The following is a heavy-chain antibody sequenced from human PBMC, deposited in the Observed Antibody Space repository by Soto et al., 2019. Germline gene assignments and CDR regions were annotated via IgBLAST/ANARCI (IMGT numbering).Heavy chain of an antibody. D-gene: IGHD2-2*01. V-gene: IGHV3-23*01. CDR1: GLTFSNYG. CDR3: AKGPYCSSTSCYSPANWFDP. Sequence: GGSLRLSCAASGLTFSNYGMSWVRQAPGKGLEWVSAISGSGGSTYYADSVKGRLTISRDNSKDTLYLQMNSLRAEDTAVYYCAKGPYCSSTSCYSPANWFDPWGQGTMVTV. CDR2: ISGSGGST. J-gene: IGHJ5*02.